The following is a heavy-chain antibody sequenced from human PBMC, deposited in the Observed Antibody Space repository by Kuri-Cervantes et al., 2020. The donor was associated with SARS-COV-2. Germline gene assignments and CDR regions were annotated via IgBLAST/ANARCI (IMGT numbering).Heavy chain of an antibody. CDR1: GGSISSGGYS. J-gene: IGHJ3*02. D-gene: IGHD3-10*01. Sequence: GSLRLSCAVSGGSISSGGYSWSWIRQPPGKGLEWIGYIYYSGSTNYNPSLKSRVTISVDTSKNQFSLKLSSVTAADTAVYYCARRELGGAFDIWGQGTMVTVSS. CDR3: ARRELGGAFDI. V-gene: IGHV4-61*08. CDR2: IYYSGST.